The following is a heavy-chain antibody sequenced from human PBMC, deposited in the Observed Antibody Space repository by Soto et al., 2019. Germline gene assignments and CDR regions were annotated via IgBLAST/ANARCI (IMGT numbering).Heavy chain of an antibody. Sequence: QVQLQQSGPGLVKPSQTLSLTCAISGESVSTNSATWDWIRQSPSRGLEWLGRTYYRSKWSHASPPSAKAPIPINPATPTTPPSLQLTSVTPDDTAVYYCARLIGDSWLDSWGQGTLVTVSS. V-gene: IGHV6-1*01. CDR3: ARLIGDSWLDS. CDR2: TYYRSKWSH. J-gene: IGHJ5*01. CDR1: GESVSTNSAT.